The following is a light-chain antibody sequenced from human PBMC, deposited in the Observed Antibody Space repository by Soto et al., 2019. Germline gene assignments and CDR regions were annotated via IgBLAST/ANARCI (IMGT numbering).Light chain of an antibody. V-gene: IGLV1-40*01. J-gene: IGLJ2*01. CDR1: SSNIGAGYD. Sequence: QPVLTQPPSVSGAPGQRVTISCTGSSSNIGAGYDVHWYQQHPGTAPRLLIYGATHRPSGVPERFSGSRSGSSASLTITGLQAEDESFYHCQSYDSGLSGALFGGGTQLTVL. CDR3: QSYDSGLSGAL. CDR2: GAT.